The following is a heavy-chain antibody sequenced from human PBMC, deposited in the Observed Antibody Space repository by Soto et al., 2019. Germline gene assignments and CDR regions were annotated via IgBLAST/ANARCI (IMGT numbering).Heavy chain of an antibody. CDR3: GRAKYGEFAAY. V-gene: IGHV1-18*01. J-gene: IGHJ4*02. CDR1: GYTFTRYG. CDR2: VSGYNGDT. D-gene: IGHD4-17*01. Sequence: QIQVVQSGDEVKQPGASVTVSCKASGYTFTRYGINWVRKAPGHGLEWVGWVSGYNGDTYYAQKFQDRVTMTTDGGPTTAYLEMRSLRSDDSAVYYCGRAKYGEFAAYWGQGTRVSV.